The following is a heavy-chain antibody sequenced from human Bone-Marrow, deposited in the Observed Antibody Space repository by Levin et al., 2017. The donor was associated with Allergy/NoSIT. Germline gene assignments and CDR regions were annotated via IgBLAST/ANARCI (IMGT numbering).Heavy chain of an antibody. CDR3: ARRIRGGRAFDI. CDR2: ISYSGST. CDR1: GGSIRSYY. J-gene: IGHJ3*02. Sequence: SQTLSLTCTVSGGSIRSYYWSWIRQPPGKGLEWIGYISYSGSTNYNPSLKSRVTMSVDTSKNQFSLKLSSVTAADTAMYYCARRIRGGRAFDIWGQGTMVTVSS. V-gene: IGHV4-59*01. D-gene: IGHD2-15*01.